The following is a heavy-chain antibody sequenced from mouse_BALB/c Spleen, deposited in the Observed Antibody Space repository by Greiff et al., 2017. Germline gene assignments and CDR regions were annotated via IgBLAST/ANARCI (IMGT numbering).Heavy chain of an antibody. CDR3: ARWTTVVANAMDY. J-gene: IGHJ4*01. V-gene: IGHV3-8*02. Sequence: EVQLQQSGPSLVKPSQTLSLTCSVTGDSITSGYWNWIRKFPGNKLEYMGYISYSGSTYYNPSLKSRISITRDTSKNQYYLQLNSVTTEDTATYYCARWTTVVANAMDYWGQGTSVTVSS. CDR2: ISYSGST. D-gene: IGHD1-1*01. CDR1: GDSITSGY.